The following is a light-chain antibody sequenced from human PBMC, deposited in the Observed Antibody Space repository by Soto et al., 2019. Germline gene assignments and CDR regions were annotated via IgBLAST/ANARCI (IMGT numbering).Light chain of an antibody. Sequence: EIVLTQSPGTLSLSRGERATLSCRASQSVSSGYLAWYQQKPGQAPRLLIYGASSRATGIPDRFSGSGSGTDFTLTISRLEPEDSAVYYCQQYGSSPRLTFGGGTKVEIK. CDR3: QQYGSSPRLT. J-gene: IGKJ4*01. CDR2: GAS. CDR1: QSVSSGY. V-gene: IGKV3-20*01.